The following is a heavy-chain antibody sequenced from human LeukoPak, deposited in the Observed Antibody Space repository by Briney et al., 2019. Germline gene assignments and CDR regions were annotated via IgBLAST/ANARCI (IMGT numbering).Heavy chain of an antibody. CDR1: GFTFSSYW. CDR3: ARVGSGSYYLYYYYYYYMDV. D-gene: IGHD3-10*01. V-gene: IGHV3-7*01. Sequence: PGGSLRLSCAASGFTFSSYWMSWVRQAPGKGLEWVANIKQDGSEKYYVDSVKGRFTISRDNAKNSLYLQTNSLRAEDTAVYYCARVGSGSYYLYYYYYYYMDVWGKGTTVTVSS. J-gene: IGHJ6*03. CDR2: IKQDGSEK.